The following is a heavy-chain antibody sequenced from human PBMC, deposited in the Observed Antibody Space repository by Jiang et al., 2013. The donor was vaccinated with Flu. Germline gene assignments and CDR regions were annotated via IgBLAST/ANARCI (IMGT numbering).Heavy chain of an antibody. Sequence: SGAEVKKPGASVKVSCKVSGYTLTELSMHWVRQAPGKGLEWMGGFDPEDGETIYAQKFQGRVTMTEDTSTDTAYMELSSLRSEDTAVYYCATENRYSSSWYESVSGFSWGQGTLVTVSS. V-gene: IGHV1-24*01. D-gene: IGHD6-13*01. CDR2: FDPEDGET. CDR3: ATENRYSSSWYESVSGFS. J-gene: IGHJ5*02. CDR1: GYTLTELS.